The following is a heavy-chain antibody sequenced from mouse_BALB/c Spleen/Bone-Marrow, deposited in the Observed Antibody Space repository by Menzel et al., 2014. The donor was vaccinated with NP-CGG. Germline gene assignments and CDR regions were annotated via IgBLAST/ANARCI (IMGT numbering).Heavy chain of an antibody. CDR1: GFTFSSYA. Sequence: EVMLVESGGGLVKPGGSLKLSCAASGFTFSSYAMSWVRQTPEKRLEWVATISSGGSYTYYPDSVKGRFTISRDNAKNTLNLQMSSLRSEDTAMYYCARHGGKGYAMDYWGQGTSVTVSS. CDR3: ARHGGKGYAMDY. D-gene: IGHD2-1*01. J-gene: IGHJ4*01. CDR2: ISSGGSYT. V-gene: IGHV5-9-1*01.